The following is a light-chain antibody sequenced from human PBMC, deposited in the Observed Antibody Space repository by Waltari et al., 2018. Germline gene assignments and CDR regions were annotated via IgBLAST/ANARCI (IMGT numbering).Light chain of an antibody. V-gene: IGLV1-51*02. J-gene: IGLJ7*01. CDR2: ENT. CDR1: SSNIGNNY. CDR3: GTWDSSLSGAV. Sequence: QSVLTQPPSVSAAPGQRATISCSGGSSNIGNNYVSWYRQFPGTAPKLLIYENTERPSGIPGRFSCAKSGTSATLDITGLQAGDEADYYCGTWDSSLSGAVFGGGTHLTVL.